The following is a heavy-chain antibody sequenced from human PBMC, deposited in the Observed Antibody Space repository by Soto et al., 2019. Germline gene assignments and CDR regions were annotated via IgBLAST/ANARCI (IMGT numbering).Heavy chain of an antibody. CDR3: AKDPPSRLLWASDLFDT. CDR2: ISGSGGST. D-gene: IGHD2-2*01. Sequence: PGGSLRLSCAASGFTFSSYAMXWVRQAPGKGLEWVSAISGSGGSTYYADSVKGRFTISRDNSKNTLYLQMNSLRAEGTAVYSCAKDPPSRLLWASDLFDTWAKGQWSPSPQ. CDR1: GFTFSSYA. J-gene: IGHJ3*02. V-gene: IGHV3-23*01.